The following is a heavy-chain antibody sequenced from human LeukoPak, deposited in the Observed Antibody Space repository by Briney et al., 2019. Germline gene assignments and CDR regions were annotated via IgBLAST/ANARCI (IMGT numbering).Heavy chain of an antibody. J-gene: IGHJ5*02. D-gene: IGHD2-15*01. V-gene: IGHV3-48*03. CDR1: GFTFSSYE. CDR3: ARARRDCSGGSCYPDYNWFDP. CDR2: ISSSGSAI. Sequence: PGGSLRLSCAASGFTFSSYEMNWVRQAPGTGLDWVSYISSSGSAIYYADSVRGRFTISRDNAKNSLYLQMNSLRAEDTAVYYCARARRDCSGGSCYPDYNWFDPWGQGTLVTVSS.